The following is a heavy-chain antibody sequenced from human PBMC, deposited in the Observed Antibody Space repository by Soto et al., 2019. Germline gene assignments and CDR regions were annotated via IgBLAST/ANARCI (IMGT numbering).Heavy chain of an antibody. CDR1: GHSISADY. CDR2: VDASGNT. Sequence: QVQLQESGPGLVKASETLSLSCTVSGHSISADYWSWIRQPAGKRLEWIGRVDASGNTNYNPSLKSRVTMSVNTTKNQFFLKVRSVTAADTAMYFCATEVGGSVVPHWFDPWGQGALVTVSS. CDR3: ATEVGGSVVPHWFDP. J-gene: IGHJ5*02. D-gene: IGHD3-22*01. V-gene: IGHV4-4*07.